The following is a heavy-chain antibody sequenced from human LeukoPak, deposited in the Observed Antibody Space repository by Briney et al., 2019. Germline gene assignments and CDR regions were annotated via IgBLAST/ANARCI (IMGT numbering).Heavy chain of an antibody. CDR3: ARGSVVIREGIDY. J-gene: IGHJ4*02. CDR1: GGSISSYY. D-gene: IGHD3-22*01. V-gene: IGHV4-59*01. Sequence: SETLSLTCTVSGGSISSYYWSWIRQPPGKGLEWIGYIYYSRSTNYNPSLTSRVTISVDTSKNQFSLKLSSVTAADTAVYYCARGSVVIREGIDYWGQGTLVTVSS. CDR2: IYYSRST.